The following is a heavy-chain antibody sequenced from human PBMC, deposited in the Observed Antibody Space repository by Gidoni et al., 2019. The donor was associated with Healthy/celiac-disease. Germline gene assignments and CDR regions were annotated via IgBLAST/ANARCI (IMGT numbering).Heavy chain of an antibody. CDR1: GGSFSGYD. D-gene: IGHD1-1*01. V-gene: IGHV4-34*01. J-gene: IGHJ4*02. CDR2: ITHSGST. Sequence: QVQLQQWGAGLLKPSETLSLTCAVYGGSFSGYDWSWIRQPPGKGLEWIGEITHSGSTNYNPYLKRRVTISVDTSKNQFSLKLSSVTAADTAVYYCARERYNYYFDYWGQGTLVTVSS. CDR3: ARERYNYYFDY.